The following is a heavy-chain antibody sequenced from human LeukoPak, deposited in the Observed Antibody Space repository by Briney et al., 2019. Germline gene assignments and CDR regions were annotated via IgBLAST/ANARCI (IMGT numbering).Heavy chain of an antibody. CDR1: GFTFSSYW. D-gene: IGHD1-1*01. CDR2: INGDGTNI. Sequence: GGSLRLSCAASGFTFSSYWMHWVRQAPGKGLVWVSRINGDGTNIRYADSVKGRFTISRDNAKNSLYLQMNSLRAEDTAVYYCARVGATGTADYWGQGTLVTVSS. V-gene: IGHV3-74*01. J-gene: IGHJ4*02. CDR3: ARVGATGTADY.